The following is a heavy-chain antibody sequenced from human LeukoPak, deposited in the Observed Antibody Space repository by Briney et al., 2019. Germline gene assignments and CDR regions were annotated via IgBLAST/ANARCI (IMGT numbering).Heavy chain of an antibody. D-gene: IGHD3-9*01. CDR1: GFTFSSYA. Sequence: GSLRLSCAASGFTFSSYAMSWVRQAPGKGLEWVSAISGSGGSTYYADSVKGRFTISRDNSKNTLYLQMNSLRAEDTAVYYCAKDRNDILTGHGPSGAEYFQHWGQGTLVTVSS. V-gene: IGHV3-23*01. J-gene: IGHJ1*01. CDR3: AKDRNDILTGHGPSGAEYFQH. CDR2: ISGSGGST.